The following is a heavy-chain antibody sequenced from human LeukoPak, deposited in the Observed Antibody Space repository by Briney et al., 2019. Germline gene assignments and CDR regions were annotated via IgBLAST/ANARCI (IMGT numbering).Heavy chain of an antibody. Sequence: GGSLRLSCAASGFTFASSWINWIRQAPGKGLEWVANINEDGSAKYYVDSVKGRFTISRDDTKNSVFLQMNSLRDEDTAVYYCTRISIKEPEDSWGQGTLVTVSS. CDR2: INEDGSAK. CDR1: GFTFASSW. V-gene: IGHV3-7*01. CDR3: TRISIKEPEDS. J-gene: IGHJ1*01. D-gene: IGHD1-14*01.